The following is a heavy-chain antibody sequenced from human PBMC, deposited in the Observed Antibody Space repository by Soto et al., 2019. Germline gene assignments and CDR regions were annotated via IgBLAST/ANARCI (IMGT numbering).Heavy chain of an antibody. Sequence: GGSLSLSFAASGFTVISNYMSGFRQVQGKGLEWVSVIYIGGSTYYADSVKGRFTISRHNSKNTLYLQMNSLRAEDTAVYYCARSSVLRLLFDYWGQGTLVTVSS. D-gene: IGHD2-15*01. CDR1: GFTVISNY. J-gene: IGHJ4*02. V-gene: IGHV3-53*04. CDR2: IYIGGST. CDR3: ARSSVLRLLFDY.